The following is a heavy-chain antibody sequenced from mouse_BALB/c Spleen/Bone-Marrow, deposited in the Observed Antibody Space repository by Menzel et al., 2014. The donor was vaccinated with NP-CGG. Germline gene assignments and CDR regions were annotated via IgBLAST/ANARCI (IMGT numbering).Heavy chain of an antibody. CDR3: ARSVFVY. V-gene: IGHV1-18*01. CDR2: INPNNGGI. J-gene: IGHJ2*01. Sequence: EVKLMESGPELVKPGASVKIPCKASGYTFTDYNMDWVKQSHGKSLEWIGDINPNNGGITYNQNFKGKATLAVDKSSSTAYMELRSLTSEDTAVYYCARSVFVYWGQGTTLTVSS. CDR1: GYTFTDYN.